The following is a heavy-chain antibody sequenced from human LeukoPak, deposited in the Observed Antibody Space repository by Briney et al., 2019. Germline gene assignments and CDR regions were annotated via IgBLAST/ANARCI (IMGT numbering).Heavy chain of an antibody. CDR1: GYTFTSYD. Sequence: ASVKVSCKASGYTFTSYDINWVRQATGQGLEWMGWMNPNSGNTGCAQKFQGRVTITRNTSISTAYMELSSLRSEDTAVYYCARGLVGATYYYYYYMDVWGKGTTVTVSS. CDR3: ARGLVGATYYYYYYMDV. J-gene: IGHJ6*03. V-gene: IGHV1-8*03. CDR2: MNPNSGNT. D-gene: IGHD1-26*01.